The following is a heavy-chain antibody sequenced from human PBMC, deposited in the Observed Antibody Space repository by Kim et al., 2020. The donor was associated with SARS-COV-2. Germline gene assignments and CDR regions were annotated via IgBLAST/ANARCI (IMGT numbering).Heavy chain of an antibody. Sequence: GGSLRLSCAASGFTFSSYSMNWVRQAPGKGLEWVSSISSSSSYIYYADSVKGRFTISRDNAKNSLYLQMNSLRAEDTAVYYCARGGYDSSGYYYDDAFDIWGQGTMVTVSS. CDR3: ARGGYDSSGYYYDDAFDI. J-gene: IGHJ3*02. CDR1: GFTFSSYS. V-gene: IGHV3-21*01. D-gene: IGHD3-22*01. CDR2: ISSSSSYI.